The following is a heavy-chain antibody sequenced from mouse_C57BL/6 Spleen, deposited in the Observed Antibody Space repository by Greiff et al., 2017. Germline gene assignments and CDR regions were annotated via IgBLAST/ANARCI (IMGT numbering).Heavy chain of an antibody. CDR1: GYTFTSYW. CDR2: IYPGSGST. Sequence: QVQLQQPGAELVKPGASVKMSCKASGYTFTSYWITWVKQRPGQGLEWIGDIYPGSGSTNYNEKFKGKATLTVDTSSSTAYMQLSSLTSEDSAVYYCARLGKGNYDAMDYWGQGTSVTVSS. D-gene: IGHD2-1*01. CDR3: ARLGKGNYDAMDY. V-gene: IGHV1-55*01. J-gene: IGHJ4*01.